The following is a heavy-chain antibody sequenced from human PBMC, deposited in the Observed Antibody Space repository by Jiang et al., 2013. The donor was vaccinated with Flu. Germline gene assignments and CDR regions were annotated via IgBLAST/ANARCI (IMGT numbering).Heavy chain of an antibody. CDR2: IYYSGST. CDR3: ARQHYDFWSGPPLGWFDP. J-gene: IGHJ5*02. Sequence: KPSETLSLTCAVYGGSISSYYWSWIRQPPGKGLEWIGYIYYSGSTNYNPSLKSRVTISVDTSKNQFSLKLSSVTAADTAVYYCARQHYDFWSGPPLGWFDPWGQGTLVTVSS. V-gene: IGHV4-59*08. D-gene: IGHD3-3*01. CDR1: GGSISSYY.